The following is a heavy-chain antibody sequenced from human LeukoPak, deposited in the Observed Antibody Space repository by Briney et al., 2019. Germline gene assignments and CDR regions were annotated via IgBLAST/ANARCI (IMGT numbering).Heavy chain of an antibody. J-gene: IGHJ3*02. CDR1: GFTFSSYW. Sequence: GGSLRLSCAASGFTFSSYWMSWVRQAPGKGLEWVANIKQDGSEKYYVDSVKGRFTISRDNAKNSLYLQMNSLRAEDTAVYYCATKTKGNTVILGPVVFDIGGKGKMVTV. V-gene: IGHV3-7*01. CDR2: IKQDGSEK. CDR3: ATKTKGNTVILGPVVFDI. D-gene: IGHD5-18*01.